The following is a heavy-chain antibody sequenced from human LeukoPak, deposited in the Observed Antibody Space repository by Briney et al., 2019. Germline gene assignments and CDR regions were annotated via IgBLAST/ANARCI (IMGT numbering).Heavy chain of an antibody. CDR3: ARQRSHCSGGSCYSYFDY. Sequence: SETLSLTCAVYGGSFSGFYWSWIRQPPGKGLEWIGEITHTGSTNYNPSLKSRVTISVDTSKNQFSLKLSSVTAADTAVYYCARQRSHCSGGSCYSYFDYWGQGTLVTVSS. CDR1: GGSFSGFY. J-gene: IGHJ4*02. V-gene: IGHV4-34*01. D-gene: IGHD2-15*01. CDR2: ITHTGST.